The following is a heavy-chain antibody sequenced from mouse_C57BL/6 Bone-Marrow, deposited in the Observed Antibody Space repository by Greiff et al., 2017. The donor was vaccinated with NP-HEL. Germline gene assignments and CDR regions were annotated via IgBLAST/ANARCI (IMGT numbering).Heavy chain of an antibody. J-gene: IGHJ1*03. CDR3: ARSLITTVVATRWYFDV. Sequence: VQLQQSGAELAKPGASVKLSCKASGYTFTSYWMHWVKQRPGQGLEWIGYINPSSGYTKYNQKFKDKATLTADKSSSTADMQLSSLTYEDSAVYYCARSLITTVVATRWYFDVWGTGTTVTVSS. V-gene: IGHV1-7*01. CDR2: INPSSGYT. CDR1: GYTFTSYW. D-gene: IGHD1-1*01.